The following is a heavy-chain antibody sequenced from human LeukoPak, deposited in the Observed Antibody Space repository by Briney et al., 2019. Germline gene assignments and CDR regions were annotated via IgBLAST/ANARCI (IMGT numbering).Heavy chain of an antibody. V-gene: IGHV3-23*01. Sequence: GGSLRLSCAASGFIFSSQAIGWVRQAPGKGLEWVSVIGPGDDTHYADPVKGRFTISRDNAKNSLYLQMSNLRAEDTAVYFCARGGGLDVWGQGATVTVSS. CDR1: GFIFSSQA. CDR3: ARGGGLDV. J-gene: IGHJ6*02. D-gene: IGHD3-16*01. CDR2: IGPGDDT.